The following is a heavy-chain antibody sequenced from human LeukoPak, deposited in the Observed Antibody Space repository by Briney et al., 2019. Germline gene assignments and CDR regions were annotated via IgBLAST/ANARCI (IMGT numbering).Heavy chain of an antibody. Sequence: PGGSLRLSCAASGFTFSSYWMSWVRQAPGKGLEWVANIKQDGSEKYYGDSVKGRFTISRDNAKNSLYLQMNSLRAEDTAVYYCRGIQLWARTYAFDIWGQGTMVTVSS. CDR3: RGIQLWARTYAFDI. CDR1: GFTFSSYW. V-gene: IGHV3-7*01. D-gene: IGHD5-18*01. CDR2: IKQDGSEK. J-gene: IGHJ3*02.